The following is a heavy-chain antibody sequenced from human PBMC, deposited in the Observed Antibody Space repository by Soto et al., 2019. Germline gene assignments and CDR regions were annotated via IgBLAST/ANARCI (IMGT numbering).Heavy chain of an antibody. CDR3: AREECSGWLALDAFDI. D-gene: IGHD6-19*01. CDR2: TYYRSKWYN. CDR1: GDSVSSNSAA. Sequence: PSQTLSLTCAISGDSVSSNSAAWNWIRQSPSRGLERLGRTYYRSKWYNDYAVSVKSRITINPDTSKNQFSLQLNSVTPEDTAVYYCAREECSGWLALDAFDIWGQGTMVTVSS. J-gene: IGHJ3*02. V-gene: IGHV6-1*01.